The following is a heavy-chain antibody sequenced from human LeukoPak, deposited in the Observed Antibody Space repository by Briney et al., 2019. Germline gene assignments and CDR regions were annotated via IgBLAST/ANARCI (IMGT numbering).Heavy chain of an antibody. CDR1: GFTFSSYG. Sequence: GGSLRLSCAASGFTFSSYGMHWVRQAPGKGLEWVAFIRYDGSNKYYADSVKGRFTISRDNSKNTLYLQMNSLRAEDTAVYYCAKDQRPTTVVAFDIWGQGTMVTVSS. V-gene: IGHV3-30*02. J-gene: IGHJ3*02. CDR3: AKDQRPTTVVAFDI. D-gene: IGHD4-23*01. CDR2: IRYDGSNK.